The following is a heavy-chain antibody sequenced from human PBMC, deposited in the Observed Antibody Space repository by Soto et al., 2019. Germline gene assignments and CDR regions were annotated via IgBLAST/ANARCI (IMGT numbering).Heavy chain of an antibody. J-gene: IGHJ4*02. Sequence: EVQLVESGGGLVQPGGSPRLSCAASGFTFSSSWMSWVRQAPGKGLEWVAGIKEDGTERYYVDFVKGRFTISRDNVENSLYLQMNSLTGDDTAVYFCARDRAYSCFDYWGLGTLVTVSS. V-gene: IGHV3-7*01. CDR3: ARDRAYSCFDY. D-gene: IGHD5-18*01. CDR1: GFTFSSSW. CDR2: IKEDGTER.